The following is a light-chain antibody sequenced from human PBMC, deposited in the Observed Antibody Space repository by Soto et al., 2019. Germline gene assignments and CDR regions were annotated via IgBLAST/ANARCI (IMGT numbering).Light chain of an antibody. CDR1: SSDVGGYNY. CDR2: EVS. J-gene: IGLJ2*01. CDR3: SSYAGITVV. V-gene: IGLV2-8*01. Sequence: QSVLTQPPSASGSPGQSVTISCTGTSSDVGGYNYVAWYQQHPGKAPKLMIYEVSKRPSGVPDRFSGSKSGNTASLTVSGLQAEDEADYYCSSYAGITVVFGGGTKVTVL.